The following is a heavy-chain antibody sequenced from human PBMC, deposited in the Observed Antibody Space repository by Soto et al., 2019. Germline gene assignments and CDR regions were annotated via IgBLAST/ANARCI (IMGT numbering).Heavy chain of an antibody. D-gene: IGHD3-22*01. J-gene: IGHJ3*02. CDR2: VIPIFGTA. V-gene: IGHV1-69*13. Sequence: SVKVSCKASGGTFSSYAISWVRQAPGQGLEWMGGVIPIFGTANYAQKFQGRVTITADESTSTAYMELSSLRSEDTAVYYCAREGIVVTAFDIWGQGTMVTVSS. CDR1: GGTFSSYA. CDR3: AREGIVVTAFDI.